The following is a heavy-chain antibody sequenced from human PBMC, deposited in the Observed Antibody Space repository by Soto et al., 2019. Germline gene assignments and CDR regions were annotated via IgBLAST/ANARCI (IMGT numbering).Heavy chain of an antibody. CDR1: GFTFTSYG. V-gene: IGHV3-30*03. Sequence: QAHLVESGGGVVQPGRSLRLSCAASGFTFTSYGMHWVRQAPGTRLEWVAVISYDGGLQHCADSVKGRFTISRDNSKNMVLQQMNSLRAEDTAVYYCVSDRGYGHASVPFSWGQGTLVSVSS. CDR3: VSDRGYGHASVPFS. CDR2: ISYDGGLQ. J-gene: IGHJ5*02. D-gene: IGHD5-18*01.